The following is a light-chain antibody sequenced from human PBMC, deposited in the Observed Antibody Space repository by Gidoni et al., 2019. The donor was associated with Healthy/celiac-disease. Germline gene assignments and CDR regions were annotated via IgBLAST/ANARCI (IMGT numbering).Light chain of an antibody. CDR3: QAWDSSTDNYV. Sequence: SYELTQPPPVSVSPGQTASITCSGDKLGDKYACWYQQKQGQSPVLVIYQDSKRPPGIPERFSGSNSGNTATLTISGTQAMDEADYYCQAWDSSTDNYVFGTGTKVTVL. V-gene: IGLV3-1*01. CDR1: KLGDKY. CDR2: QDS. J-gene: IGLJ1*01.